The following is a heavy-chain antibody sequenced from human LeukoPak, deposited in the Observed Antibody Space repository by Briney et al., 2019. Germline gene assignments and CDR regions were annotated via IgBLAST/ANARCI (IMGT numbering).Heavy chain of an antibody. V-gene: IGHV3-48*03. D-gene: IGHD6-19*01. CDR2: ISSSGSTI. CDR3: AREGIAVAGPDY. CDR1: GFTFSSYE. J-gene: IGHJ4*02. Sequence: PEGSLRLSCAASGFTFSSYEMNWVRQAPGKGLEWVSYISSSGSTIYYADSVKGRFTISRDNAKNSLYLQMNSLRAEDTAVYYCAREGIAVAGPDYWGQGTLVTVSS.